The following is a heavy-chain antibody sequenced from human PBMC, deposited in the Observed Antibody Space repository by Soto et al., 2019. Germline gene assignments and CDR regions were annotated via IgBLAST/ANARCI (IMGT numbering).Heavy chain of an antibody. CDR1: GVTFSTYS. CDR3: TRDHGYGYGMDV. J-gene: IGHJ6*02. D-gene: IGHD5-12*01. CDR2: ITKSSRTI. V-gene: IGHV3-48*01. Sequence: GGSLRLSCAASGVTFSTYSMNWVRQATGKGLEWISYITKSSRTIYYADSVKGRFTISRDNAKNSLYLQMNSLRAEDTAVYYCTRDHGYGYGMDVWGQGTTVTVSS.